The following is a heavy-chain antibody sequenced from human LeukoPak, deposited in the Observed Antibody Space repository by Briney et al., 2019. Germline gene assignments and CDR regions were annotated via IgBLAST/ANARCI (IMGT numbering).Heavy chain of an antibody. CDR2: ISGSTNTI. D-gene: IGHD6-13*01. V-gene: IGHV3-48*04. CDR3: ARDRHYSSSWYEDY. J-gene: IGHJ4*02. CDR1: GFTFSSYA. Sequence: QPGGSLRLSCAASGFTFSSYAMSWVRQAPGKGLEWVSYISGSTNTIYYADSVKGRFTISRDNAKNSLYLQMNSLRAEDTAVYYCARDRHYSSSWYEDYWGQGTLVTVSS.